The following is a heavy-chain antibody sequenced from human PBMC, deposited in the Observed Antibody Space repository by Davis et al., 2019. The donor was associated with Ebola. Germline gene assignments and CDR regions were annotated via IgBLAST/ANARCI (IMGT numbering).Heavy chain of an antibody. CDR2: ISYDGSNK. V-gene: IGHV3-30*04. Sequence: PGGSLRLSCAASGFTFSSYAMHWVRQAPGKGLEWVAVISYDGSNKYYADSVKGRFTISRDNSKNTLYLQMNSLRAEDTAVYYCARPSITMIVATYFDYWGQGTLVTVSS. CDR1: GFTFSSYA. CDR3: ARPSITMIVATYFDY. D-gene: IGHD3-22*01. J-gene: IGHJ4*02.